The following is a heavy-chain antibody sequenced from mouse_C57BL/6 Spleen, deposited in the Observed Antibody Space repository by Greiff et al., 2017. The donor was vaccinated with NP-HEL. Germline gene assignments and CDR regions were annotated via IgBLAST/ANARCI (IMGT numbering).Heavy chain of an antibody. Sequence: VQLQQPGAELVRPGSSVKLSCKASGYTFTSYWMDWVKQRPGQGLEWIGNIYPSDSETHYNQKFKDKATLTVDKSSSTAYMQLSSLTSEDSAVYYCARGYGNYEGGYFDYWGQGTTLTVSS. CDR1: GYTFTSYW. V-gene: IGHV1-61*01. J-gene: IGHJ2*01. D-gene: IGHD2-1*01. CDR3: ARGYGNYEGGYFDY. CDR2: IYPSDSET.